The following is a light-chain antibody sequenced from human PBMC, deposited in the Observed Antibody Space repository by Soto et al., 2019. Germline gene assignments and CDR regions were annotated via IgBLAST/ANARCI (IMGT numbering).Light chain of an antibody. CDR1: QSVSNT. J-gene: IGKJ1*01. Sequence: IVMTQSPATLSVSPGERATLSCRASQSVSNTLAWYQKKPGQAPRLRIYGASTRATGIPARFSGSGSGTEFTLTISSLQSEDFAVYYCLHYNNGCMFGQGTRVDIK. V-gene: IGKV3-15*01. CDR2: GAS. CDR3: LHYNNGCM.